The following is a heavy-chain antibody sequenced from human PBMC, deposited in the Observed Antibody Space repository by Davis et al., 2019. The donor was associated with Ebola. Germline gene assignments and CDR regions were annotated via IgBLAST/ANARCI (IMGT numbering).Heavy chain of an antibody. CDR3: ARGSVAAASSADY. J-gene: IGHJ4*02. Sequence: SVKVSCKASGGTFSTYAISWVRQAPGQGLEWMGRIIPILGIANHAQKFQGRVTITADTSTSTAYMELRSLRSDDTAVYYCARGSVAAASSADYWGQGTLVTVSS. CDR2: IIPILGIA. D-gene: IGHD6-13*01. CDR1: GGTFSTYA. V-gene: IGHV1-69*04.